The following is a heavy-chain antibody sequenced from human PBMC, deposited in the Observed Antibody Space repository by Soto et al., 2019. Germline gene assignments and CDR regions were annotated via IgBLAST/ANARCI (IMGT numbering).Heavy chain of an antibody. CDR3: AKDRKSRLFLRITGTLDY. CDR1: GFTFSSYG. J-gene: IGHJ4*02. D-gene: IGHD1-20*01. V-gene: IGHV3-30*18. Sequence: GGSLRLSCAASGFTFSSYGMHWVRQAPGKGLEWVAVISYDGSNKYYADSVKGRFTISRDNSKNTLYLQMNSLRAEDTAVYYCAKDRKSRLFLRITGTLDYWGQGTLVTVSS. CDR2: ISYDGSNK.